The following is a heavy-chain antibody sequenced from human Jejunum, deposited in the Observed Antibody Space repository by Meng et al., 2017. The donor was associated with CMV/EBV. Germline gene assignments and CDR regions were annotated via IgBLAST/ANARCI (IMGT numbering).Heavy chain of an antibody. CDR1: GGTFSSYA. CDR3: AREGPGGMATTPYFDY. Sequence: QVQVVQSWAEVKMPGSSVKVSCKASGGTFSSYAISWVRQAPGQGLEWMGGIIPILGIANYAQKFQGRVTITADKSTSTAYMELSSLRSEDTAVYYCAREGPGGMATTPYFDYWGQGTLVTVSS. J-gene: IGHJ4*02. D-gene: IGHD5-24*01. CDR2: IIPILGIA. V-gene: IGHV1-69*10.